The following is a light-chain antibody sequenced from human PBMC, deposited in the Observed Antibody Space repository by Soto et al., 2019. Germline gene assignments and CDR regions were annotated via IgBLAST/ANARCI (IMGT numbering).Light chain of an antibody. V-gene: IGKV1-39*01. CDR1: QGIRTY. CDR3: QQSYSFPLT. CDR2: AAS. J-gene: IGKJ1*01. Sequence: DIQMTQSPSSLYASVGDRVIITCRASQGIRTYLNWFQQPPGKAPKLLIYAASTLQSGVPSRFSGNASGTDFTLTINSLHPEDFATYHCQQSYSFPLTFGQGTKVEMK.